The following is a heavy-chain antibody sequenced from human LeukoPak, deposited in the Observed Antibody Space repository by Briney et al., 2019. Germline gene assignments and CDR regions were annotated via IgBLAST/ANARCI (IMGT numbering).Heavy chain of an antibody. D-gene: IGHD2-2*01. CDR3: ARIYCSSTSCNGEGFDP. Sequence: SETLSLTCTVSGGSISSSSYYWGWIRQPPGKGLEWIGSIYYSGSTYYNPSLKSRVTISVDTSKNQFCLKLSSVTAADTAVYYCARIYCSSTSCNGEGFDPWGQGTLVTVSS. V-gene: IGHV4-39*01. J-gene: IGHJ5*02. CDR1: GGSISSSSYY. CDR2: IYYSGST.